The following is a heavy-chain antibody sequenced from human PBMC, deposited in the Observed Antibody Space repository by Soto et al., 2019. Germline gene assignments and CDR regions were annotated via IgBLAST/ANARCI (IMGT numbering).Heavy chain of an antibody. CDR1: GYTFTSYG. Sequence: ASVKVSCKASGYTFTSYGISWVRQAPGQGLEWMGWISAYNGNTNYAQKLQGRVTMTTDTSTSTAYMELRSLRSDDTAVYYCARNGLLWFGDNWFDPWGQGTLVTAPQ. V-gene: IGHV1-18*01. D-gene: IGHD3-10*01. CDR3: ARNGLLWFGDNWFDP. CDR2: ISAYNGNT. J-gene: IGHJ5*02.